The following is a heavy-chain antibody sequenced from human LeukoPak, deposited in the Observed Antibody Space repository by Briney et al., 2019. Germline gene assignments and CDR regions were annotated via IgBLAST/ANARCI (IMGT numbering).Heavy chain of an antibody. Sequence: SETLSLTCTVSGGSISGYHWSWIRQPPGKGLEWIGNIYYSGSTNYNPSLKSRVTISVDTSKNQFSLRLSSVTAADTAVYFCARDSGYSASWYDNWGQGTLVTVSS. V-gene: IGHV4-59*01. CDR1: GGSISGYH. CDR2: IYYSGST. D-gene: IGHD6-25*01. CDR3: ARDSGYSASWYDN. J-gene: IGHJ5*02.